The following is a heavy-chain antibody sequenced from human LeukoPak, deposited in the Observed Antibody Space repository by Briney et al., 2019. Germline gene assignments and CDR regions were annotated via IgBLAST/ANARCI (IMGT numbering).Heavy chain of an antibody. CDR3: ARERYGSSWYRLDYYYYYGMDV. CDR2: ISAYNGNT. V-gene: IGHV1-18*01. Sequence: ASVKVSCKASGYTFTSYGISWVRQAPGQGLEWMGWISAYNGNTNYAQKLQGRVTMTTDTSTSTAYMELRSLRSDDTAVYYCARERYGSSWYRLDYYYYYGMDVWGQGTTVTVSS. J-gene: IGHJ6*02. CDR1: GYTFTSYG. D-gene: IGHD6-13*01.